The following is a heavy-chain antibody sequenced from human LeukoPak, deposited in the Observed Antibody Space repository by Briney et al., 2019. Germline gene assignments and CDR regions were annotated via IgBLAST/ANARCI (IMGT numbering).Heavy chain of an antibody. J-gene: IGHJ6*03. CDR3: AREIAVAAYYYYYYMDV. D-gene: IGHD6-19*01. V-gene: IGHV4-31*03. CDR2: IYYSGST. CDR1: GGSISSGGYY. Sequence: SETLSLTCTVSGGSISSGGYYWSWIRQHPGKGLEWIVYIYYSGSTYYNPSLKSRVTISVDTSKNQFSLKLSSVTAADTAVYYCAREIAVAAYYYYYYMDVWGKGTTVTVSS.